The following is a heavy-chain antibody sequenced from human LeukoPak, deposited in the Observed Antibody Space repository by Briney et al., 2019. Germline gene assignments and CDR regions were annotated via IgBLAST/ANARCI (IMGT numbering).Heavy chain of an antibody. Sequence: GGSLRLSCAASAFTFNTYWMHWVRQVPGRGLEWVSRINGDESSTNYADSVKGRFTISRDNAKDTLYLHMNSLTAEDTAVYYCASGALGYSSSSAHFDYWGQGTLVTVSS. V-gene: IGHV3-74*01. CDR2: INGDESST. J-gene: IGHJ4*02. D-gene: IGHD6-13*01. CDR3: ASGALGYSSSSAHFDY. CDR1: AFTFNTYW.